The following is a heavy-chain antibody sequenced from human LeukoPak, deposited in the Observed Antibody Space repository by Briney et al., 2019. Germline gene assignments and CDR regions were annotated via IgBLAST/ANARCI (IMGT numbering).Heavy chain of an antibody. D-gene: IGHD1-1*01. Sequence: PSETLSLTCAVYGGSFSGYYWSWIRQPPGKGLEWIGEINHSGSTNYNPSLKSRVTISVDTSKNQFSLKLSSVTAADTAVYYCGASAGGQLRYYMDVWGKGTTVTVPS. CDR3: GASAGGQLRYYMDV. J-gene: IGHJ6*03. V-gene: IGHV4-34*01. CDR1: GGSFSGYY. CDR2: INHSGST.